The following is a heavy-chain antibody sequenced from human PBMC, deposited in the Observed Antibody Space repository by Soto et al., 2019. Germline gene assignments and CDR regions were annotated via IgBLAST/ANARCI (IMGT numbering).Heavy chain of an antibody. D-gene: IGHD6-13*01. Sequence: ASVKVSCKASGGTFSSYAISWVRQAPGQGLEWMGGIIPIFGTANYAQKFQGRVTITADESTSTAYMELSSLRSEDTAVYYCARGISRGTARTRIGAAGNWFDPWGQGTLVTVSS. CDR3: ARGISRGTARTRIGAAGNWFDP. V-gene: IGHV1-69*13. CDR2: IIPIFGTA. CDR1: GGTFSSYA. J-gene: IGHJ5*02.